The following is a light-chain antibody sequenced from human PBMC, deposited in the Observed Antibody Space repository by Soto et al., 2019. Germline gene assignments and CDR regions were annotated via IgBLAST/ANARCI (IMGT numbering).Light chain of an antibody. J-gene: IGKJ4*01. CDR1: QSVRSTF. V-gene: IGKV3-20*01. Sequence: VLPQSPDTLSLSPGDRATLSCRASQSVRSTFLAWYQQKPGQAPRLLIYGASNRAAGIPERFSGSASGTEFTLTISRLEPDDSAVYYCQQFNIWPHMLSFGGGTKLE. CDR3: QQFNIWPHMLS. CDR2: GAS.